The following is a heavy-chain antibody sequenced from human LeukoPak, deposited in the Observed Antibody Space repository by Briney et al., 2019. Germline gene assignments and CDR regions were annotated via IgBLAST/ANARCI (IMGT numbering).Heavy chain of an antibody. CDR3: ARVGLEPTPKRSVYMDV. D-gene: IGHD3-16*01. V-gene: IGHV1-46*01. J-gene: IGHJ6*03. Sequence: ASVKVSCKASGYTFTSYYMHWVRQAPGQGLDWMGIINPSGGSTSYAQKFQGRVTMTRDMSTSTVYMELSSLRSEDTAVYYCARVGLEPTPKRSVYMDVWGKGTTVTVSS. CDR2: INPSGGST. CDR1: GYTFTSYY.